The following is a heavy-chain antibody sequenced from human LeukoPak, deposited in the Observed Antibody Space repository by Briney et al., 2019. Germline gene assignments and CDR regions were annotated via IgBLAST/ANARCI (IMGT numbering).Heavy chain of an antibody. D-gene: IGHD6-13*01. CDR3: ARDYVAAGISWDY. CDR2: IKQDGSEK. CDR1: GFTFSSHW. V-gene: IGHV3-7*01. J-gene: IGHJ4*02. Sequence: PGGSLRLSCAASGFTFSSHWMSWVRRAPGKGLEWVANIKQDGSEKYYVDSVKGRFTISRDNAKNSLYLQMNSLRAEDTAMYYCARDYVAAGISWDYWGQGTLVTVSS.